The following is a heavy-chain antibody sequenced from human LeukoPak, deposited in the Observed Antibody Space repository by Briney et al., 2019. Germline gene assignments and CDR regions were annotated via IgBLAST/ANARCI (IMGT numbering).Heavy chain of an antibody. V-gene: IGHV1-18*01. CDR2: ISAYNGNT. D-gene: IGHD3-9*01. CDR3: ARVDVNFDWFLDY. J-gene: IGHJ4*02. CDR1: GYTFTSYG. Sequence: ASVKVSCKASGYTFTSYGISWVRQAPGQGLEWMGWISAYNGNTNYAQKLQGRVTMTTDTSTSTVYMELRSLRSDDTAVYYCARVDVNFDWFLDYWGQGTLVTVSS.